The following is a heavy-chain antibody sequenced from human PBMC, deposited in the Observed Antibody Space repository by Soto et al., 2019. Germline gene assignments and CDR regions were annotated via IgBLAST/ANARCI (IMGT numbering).Heavy chain of an antibody. J-gene: IGHJ4*02. CDR3: AKPFDGYDSAFEH. CDR2: FIIRSGYI. CDR1: GFTFSSHT. Sequence: GGSLRLSCTASGFTFSSHTMTWVRQAPGKGLEWVSSFIIRSGYIYYADSVRGRFTISRDNARNSLYLQMNSLETEDTAVYYCAKPFDGYDSAFEHWGQGTRVTVSS. V-gene: IGHV3-21*01. D-gene: IGHD5-12*01.